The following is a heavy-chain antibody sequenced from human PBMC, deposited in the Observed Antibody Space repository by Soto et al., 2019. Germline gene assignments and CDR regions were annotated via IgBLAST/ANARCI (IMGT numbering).Heavy chain of an antibody. D-gene: IGHD3-22*01. V-gene: IGHV1-69*01. CDR2: IIPIFGTA. Sequence: QVQLVQSGAEVKKPGSSVKVSCKASGGTFSSYAISWVRQAPGQGLEWMGGIIPIFGTANYAQKFQGRVTITADEYTSKAYRELSSLRSEETAVYYCARDRHDSSGYDAFDIWGQGTMVTVSS. CDR3: ARDRHDSSGYDAFDI. CDR1: GGTFSSYA. J-gene: IGHJ3*02.